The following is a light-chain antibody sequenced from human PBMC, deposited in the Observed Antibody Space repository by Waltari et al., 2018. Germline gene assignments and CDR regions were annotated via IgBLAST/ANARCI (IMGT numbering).Light chain of an antibody. CDR2: EVS. CDR3: SSYTSSSTLV. CDR1: SSDVGGYNY. V-gene: IGLV2-14*01. Sequence: QSALTQPASVSGSPGQSITISCTGTSSDVGGYNYVPWYQQHPGKAPKLMIYEVSNRPSGFSSRFSGSKSGNTASLTISGLQAEDEADYYCSSYTSSSTLVFGGGTKVTVL. J-gene: IGLJ2*01.